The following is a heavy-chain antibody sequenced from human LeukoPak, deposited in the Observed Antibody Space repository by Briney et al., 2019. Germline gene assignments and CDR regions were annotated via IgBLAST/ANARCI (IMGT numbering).Heavy chain of an antibody. Sequence: PGGSLRLSCTASGFIFSSYWMTWVRQAPGKGLEWVAYIKQDGNEKYYVDSVKGRFTISRDNAQNSLYLQMNSLRADDTAVYYCARKLGYCTGASCYVDYWGQGTLVIVSS. D-gene: IGHD2-2*01. V-gene: IGHV3-7*03. CDR1: GFIFSSYW. CDR3: ARKLGYCTGASCYVDY. J-gene: IGHJ4*02. CDR2: IKQDGNEK.